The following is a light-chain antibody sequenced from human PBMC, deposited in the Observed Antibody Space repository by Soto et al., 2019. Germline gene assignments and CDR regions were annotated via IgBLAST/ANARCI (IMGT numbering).Light chain of an antibody. CDR1: QNINDR. Sequence: DIQMTQSPSALSASVGDRVTITCRASQNINDRLAWYQQTPGKAPKLLIFKASKYQSGVPSTFSGSGSGIEFTLTISSLQPGDFATYYCQQYYDYPLTCGQGTRVEV. CDR3: QQYYDYPLT. V-gene: IGKV1-5*03. CDR2: KAS. J-gene: IGKJ1*01.